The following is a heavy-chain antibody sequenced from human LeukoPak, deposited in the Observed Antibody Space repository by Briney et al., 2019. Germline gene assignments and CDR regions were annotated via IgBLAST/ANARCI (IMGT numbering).Heavy chain of an antibody. Sequence: TSTTYWMNWVRQAPEKGLEWVANINQDGSDKHYVGSVKGPFSFSGDYAKKSLYLQMNNLRDHDTAVYYCAVGSGWLSDSWSQGALVTVSS. V-gene: IGHV3-7*03. J-gene: IGHJ4*02. CDR2: INQDGSDK. CDR1: TSTTYW. CDR3: AVGSGWLSDS. D-gene: IGHD6-19*01.